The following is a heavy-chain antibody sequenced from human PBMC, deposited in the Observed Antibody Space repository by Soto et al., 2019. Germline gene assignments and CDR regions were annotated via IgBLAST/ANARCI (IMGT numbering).Heavy chain of an antibody. J-gene: IGHJ5*02. CDR2: IYYSGST. D-gene: IGHD6-6*01. Sequence: SETLSLTCTVSGGSISSYYWSWIRQPPGKGLEWIGYIYYSGSTNYNPSLKSRVTISVDTSKNQFSLKLSSVTAADTAVYYCARNAEQLVRTYWFDPWGQGTLVTVSS. CDR3: ARNAEQLVRTYWFDP. V-gene: IGHV4-59*01. CDR1: GGSISSYY.